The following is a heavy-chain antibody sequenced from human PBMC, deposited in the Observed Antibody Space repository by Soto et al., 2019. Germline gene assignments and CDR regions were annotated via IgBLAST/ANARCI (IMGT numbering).Heavy chain of an antibody. CDR2: ISAYNGNT. J-gene: IGHJ4*02. CDR3: ARDLYYYGSADFDY. V-gene: IGHV1-18*01. CDR1: GYTFTSYG. Sequence: ASVKVSCKASGYTFTSYGISWVRQAPGQGLEWMGWISAYNGNTNYAQKLQGRVTMTTDTSASTAYMELRSLRSEDTAVYYCARDLYYYGSADFDYWGQGTLVTVSS. D-gene: IGHD3-10*01.